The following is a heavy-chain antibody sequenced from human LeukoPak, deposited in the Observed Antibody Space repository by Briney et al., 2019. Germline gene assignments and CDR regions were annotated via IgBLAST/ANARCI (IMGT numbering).Heavy chain of an antibody. CDR1: GYSFTSYW. Sequence: GESLKISCTGSGYSFTSYWIGWVRQMPGKGLEWMGIIYPGDSDTRYSPSFQGQVTISADKSISTAYLQWSSLKASDTAMYYCTAMEGYYYYGMDVWGQGTTVTVSS. CDR3: TAMEGYYYYGMDV. V-gene: IGHV5-51*01. CDR2: IYPGDSDT. J-gene: IGHJ6*02. D-gene: IGHD5-18*01.